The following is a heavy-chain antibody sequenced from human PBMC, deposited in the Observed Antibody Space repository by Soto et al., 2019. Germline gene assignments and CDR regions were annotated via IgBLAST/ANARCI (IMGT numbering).Heavy chain of an antibody. CDR2: IMPVFATP. CDR3: ARDKDRQQLGGNYYYILDV. J-gene: IGHJ6*02. Sequence: QVQLMQSGAEVKKPGSSVKVSCKASGGTFSTSAISWVRQAPGEGLEWVGGIMPVFATPDYAQKIQGRVTLAADESTTTAYLDLTSLTTDDTAVYYCARDKDRQQLGGNYYYILDVWGQGTAITASS. V-gene: IGHV1-69*12. CDR1: GGTFSTSA. D-gene: IGHD3-3*02.